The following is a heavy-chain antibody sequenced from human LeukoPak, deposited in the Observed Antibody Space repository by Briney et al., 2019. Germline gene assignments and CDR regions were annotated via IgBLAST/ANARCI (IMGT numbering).Heavy chain of an antibody. V-gene: IGHV1-18*01. D-gene: IGHD3-22*01. J-gene: IGHJ4*02. CDR1: GYTFTNYG. Sequence: GASVKVSCKASGYTFTNYGISWVRQAPGQGLEWMAWISAYNGNPMYAHKVQGRASLTTDTSTSTAYMELRSLTSDDTAVYYCARAGQGYYYDTSAYYYDYWGQGTLVTVSS. CDR2: ISAYNGNP. CDR3: ARAGQGYYYDTSAYYYDY.